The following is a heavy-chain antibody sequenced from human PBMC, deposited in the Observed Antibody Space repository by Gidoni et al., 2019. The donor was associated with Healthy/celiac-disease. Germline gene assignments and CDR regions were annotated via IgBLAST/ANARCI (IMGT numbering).Heavy chain of an antibody. CDR1: GFTLSSSA. V-gene: IGHV3-23*01. D-gene: IGHD3-22*01. J-gene: IGHJ4*02. CDR2: ISGSGGST. Sequence: EVQLLESGGGLVQPGGSLRLSCAASGFTLSSSAMSWVRQAPGKGLEWVSAISGSGGSTYYADSVKGRCTITRDNSKNTLYLQMNSLRAEDTAVYYCAKDRDYGSSGYFDYWGQGTLVTVSS. CDR3: AKDRDYGSSGYFDY.